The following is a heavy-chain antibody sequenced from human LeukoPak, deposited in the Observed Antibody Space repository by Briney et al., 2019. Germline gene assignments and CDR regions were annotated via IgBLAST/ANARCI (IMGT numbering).Heavy chain of an antibody. CDR1: GITFSSYS. CDR3: ARGTYSSSWGGYFDY. J-gene: IGHJ4*02. D-gene: IGHD6-13*01. V-gene: IGHV3-21*01. Sequence: GGSLRLSCAASGITFSSYSMNWVRQAPGKGLEWVSSISSNSSYIYYADSVKGRFTISRDNAKNSLYLQMNSLRAEDTAVYYCARGTYSSSWGGYFDYWGQGTLVTVSS. CDR2: ISSNSSYI.